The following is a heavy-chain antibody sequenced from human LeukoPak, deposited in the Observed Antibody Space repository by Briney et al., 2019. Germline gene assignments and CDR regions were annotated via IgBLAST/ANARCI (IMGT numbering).Heavy chain of an antibody. Sequence: EASVKVSCKASGYTFTGYYMHWVRQAPGQGLEWMGWINPNSGGTNYAQKFQGRVTMTRDTSISTAHMELSRLRSDDTAVYYCARVRGFWSGYYTGDYYYYYMDVWGKGTTVTVSS. J-gene: IGHJ6*03. CDR2: INPNSGGT. V-gene: IGHV1-2*02. D-gene: IGHD3-3*01. CDR3: ARVRGFWSGYYTGDYYYYYMDV. CDR1: GYTFTGYY.